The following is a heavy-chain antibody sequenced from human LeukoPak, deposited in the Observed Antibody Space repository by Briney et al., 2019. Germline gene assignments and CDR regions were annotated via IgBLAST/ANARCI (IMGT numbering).Heavy chain of an antibody. J-gene: IGHJ4*01. D-gene: IGHD5-18*01. Sequence: PGGSLRLSCAASGFTFSSYWMHWVRQVSGKGLMWVSRMKGDGSSIRYADSVKGRFTISRDNAKNMLYLLMSSLRPEDTAAYYCAREYARDTDMVWGHGNLVTASS. V-gene: IGHV3-74*01. CDR3: AREYARDTDMV. CDR2: MKGDGSSI. CDR1: GFTFSSYW.